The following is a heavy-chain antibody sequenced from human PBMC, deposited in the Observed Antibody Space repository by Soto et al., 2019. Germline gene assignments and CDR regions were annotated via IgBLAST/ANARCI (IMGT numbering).Heavy chain of an antibody. CDR2: INHSGST. CDR3: ARGRLTIFGVVPIYYYGMDV. D-gene: IGHD3-3*01. CDR1: GGSFSGYY. J-gene: IGHJ6*02. V-gene: IGHV4-34*01. Sequence: SETLSLTCAVYGGSFSGYYWSWIRQPPGKGLEWIGEINHSGSTNYNPSLKSRVTISVDTSKNQFSLKLSSVTAADTAVYYCARGRLTIFGVVPIYYYGMDVWGQGTTVTVSS.